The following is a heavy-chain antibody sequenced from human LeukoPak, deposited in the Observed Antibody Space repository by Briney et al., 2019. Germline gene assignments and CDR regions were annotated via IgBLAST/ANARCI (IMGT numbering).Heavy chain of an antibody. V-gene: IGHV3-7*01. CDR2: IKQDGSEK. CDR1: GFTFSSYW. D-gene: IGHD3-10*01. J-gene: IGHJ4*02. Sequence: GGSLRLSCAASGFTFSSYWMSWVRQAPGKGLEWVANIKQDGSEKYYVDSVKGRFTISRDNAKNSLYLQMNSLRAEDTAVYYCAREGGWFGELFLDYWGQGTLVAVSS. CDR3: AREGGWFGELFLDY.